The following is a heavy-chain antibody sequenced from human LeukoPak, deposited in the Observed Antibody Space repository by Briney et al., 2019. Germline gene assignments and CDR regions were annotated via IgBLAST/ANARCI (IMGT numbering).Heavy chain of an antibody. CDR2: INSDGSST. CDR1: GFTFSSYW. Sequence: GGSLTLSCAASGFTFSSYWMHWVRQAPGKGLVWVSRINSDGSSTSYADSVKGRFTISRDNAMNTLYLQMNSLRAEDTAVYYCARDSTTSAHFLGIWGQGTMVTVSS. CDR3: ARDSTTSAHFLGI. V-gene: IGHV3-74*01. D-gene: IGHD2-2*01. J-gene: IGHJ3*02.